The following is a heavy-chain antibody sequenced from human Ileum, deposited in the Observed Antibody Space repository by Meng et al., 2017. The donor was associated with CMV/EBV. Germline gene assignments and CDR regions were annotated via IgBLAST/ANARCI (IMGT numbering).Heavy chain of an antibody. Sequence: ESLKISCSVSGGAIGSYYWTWIRQTPEKGLEWSGYISNSGTTNYNPSLKSRLTMSVDASQNQFSLNLSSVTAADTAVYYCARGRVYYYGWNPPYGMDVWGRGTTVTVSS. CDR3: ARGRVYYYGWNPPYGMDV. CDR2: ISNSGTT. V-gene: IGHV4-59*01. D-gene: IGHD3-10*01. CDR1: GGAIGSYY. J-gene: IGHJ6*02.